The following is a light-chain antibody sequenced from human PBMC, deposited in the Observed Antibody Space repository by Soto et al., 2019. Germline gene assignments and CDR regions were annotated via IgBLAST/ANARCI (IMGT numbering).Light chain of an antibody. Sequence: IHLSQSPSSLSAPVGDTVTITCRTSQGIGNYLAWYQQKPGKAPKLLIYAASTLQRGVPSRFSGSGAGTDFALTVSSLQPEDFATYYCQQVNSYPLTFGGGTKVDIK. CDR2: AAS. J-gene: IGKJ4*01. CDR3: QQVNSYPLT. V-gene: IGKV1-9*01. CDR1: QGIGNY.